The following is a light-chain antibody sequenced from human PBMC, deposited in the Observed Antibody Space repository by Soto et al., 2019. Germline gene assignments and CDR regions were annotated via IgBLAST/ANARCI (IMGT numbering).Light chain of an antibody. CDR2: EVR. Sequence: LAQPASVSGSPGQSITISCTGTSSDVGAYNYVSWYQQHPGKAPKLMIYEVRNRPSGVSDRFSGSRSGNTASLTISGLQAEEESDYYCSSYTSSSTWVFGGGTQLTVL. V-gene: IGLV2-14*01. CDR3: SSYTSSSTWV. CDR1: SSDVGAYNY. J-gene: IGLJ3*02.